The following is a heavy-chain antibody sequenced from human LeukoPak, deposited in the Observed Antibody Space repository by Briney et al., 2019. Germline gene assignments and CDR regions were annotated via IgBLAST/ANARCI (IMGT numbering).Heavy chain of an antibody. V-gene: IGHV1-69*13. D-gene: IGHD3-10*01. CDR2: TIPIFGTA. CDR1: GGTFSSYA. CDR3: ARDSGRTDYFDY. Sequence: SVNVSCKASGGTFSSYAISWVRQAPGQGLEWMGGTIPIFGTANYAQTFQGRVTITADESTSTAYMELSSLRSEDTAVYYCARDSGRTDYFDYWGQGALVTVSS. J-gene: IGHJ4*02.